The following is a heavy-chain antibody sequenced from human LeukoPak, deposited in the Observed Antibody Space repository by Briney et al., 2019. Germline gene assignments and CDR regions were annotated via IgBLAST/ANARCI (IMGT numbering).Heavy chain of an antibody. V-gene: IGHV3-21*01. Sequence: GGSLRLSCAASGFTFGTYNMNWVRQAPGKGLEWVSSITSDSRYMYYAASVKGRFTISRDNAKNSLYLQMNSLRPEDTAVYYCARGLERGFDYWGQGTLVTVSS. CDR3: ARGLERGFDY. J-gene: IGHJ4*02. CDR2: ITSDSRYM. CDR1: GFTFGTYN. D-gene: IGHD1-1*01.